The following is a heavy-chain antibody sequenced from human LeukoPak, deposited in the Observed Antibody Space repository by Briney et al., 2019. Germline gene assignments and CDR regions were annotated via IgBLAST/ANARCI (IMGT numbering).Heavy chain of an antibody. D-gene: IGHD3/OR15-3a*01. V-gene: IGHV3-7*05. Sequence: SGGSLRLSCAASGFTFSNSWMTWVRQAPGKGLEWVANIKQDGSNKYYVDSVKGRFTISRDNAKDSLSLQMDSLRAEDTAVYYCARDSFWTRFDPWGQGTLVTVSS. CDR3: ARDSFWTRFDP. CDR2: IKQDGSNK. CDR1: GFTFSNSW. J-gene: IGHJ5*02.